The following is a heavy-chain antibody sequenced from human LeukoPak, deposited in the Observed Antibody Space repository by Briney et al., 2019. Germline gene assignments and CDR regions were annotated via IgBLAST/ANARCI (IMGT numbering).Heavy chain of an antibody. CDR1: GFRFDNYW. CDR2: IEEHGSKK. J-gene: IGHJ4*02. Sequence: GGSLRLSCAASGFRFDNYWMNWVRQAPGKGLEWVANIEEHGSKKNYVDSVKGRFTISRDNAKNSLYLEMNSLRVDDTAVYFCARDEGSGWDYWGQGTLVTVSS. V-gene: IGHV3-7*01. CDR3: ARDEGSGWDY. D-gene: IGHD6-19*01.